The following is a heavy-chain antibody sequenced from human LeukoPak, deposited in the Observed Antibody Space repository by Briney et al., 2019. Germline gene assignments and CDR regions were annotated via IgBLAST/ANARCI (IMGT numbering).Heavy chain of an antibody. CDR1: GYTFNTYG. CDR2: ISTYNGDT. D-gene: IGHD6-25*01. CDR3: LRDAQRPRLTPDY. V-gene: IGHV1-18*01. Sequence: GASVKVSCKASGYTFNTYGISWVRQAPGQGLEWMGWISTYNGDTSYVQYLQGRVTMTTDTSTSTAYMELMSLRSDDTAVYYCLRDAQRPRLTPDYWGQGTLVTVSS. J-gene: IGHJ4*02.